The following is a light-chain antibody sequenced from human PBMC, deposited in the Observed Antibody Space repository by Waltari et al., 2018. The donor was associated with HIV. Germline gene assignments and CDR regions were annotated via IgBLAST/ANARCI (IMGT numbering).Light chain of an antibody. CDR1: ISDVGGYND. CDR3: CSYAGSYTYV. Sequence: QSALTQPRSVSGSPGQPVTISCTGTISDVGGYNDVSWYQQHPGKAPKLMIYDVSKRPSGVRDRVTGSNAGNTASLTISGLQAEDEADYYCCSYAGSYTYVFGTGTMVTVL. CDR2: DVS. J-gene: IGLJ1*01. V-gene: IGLV2-11*01.